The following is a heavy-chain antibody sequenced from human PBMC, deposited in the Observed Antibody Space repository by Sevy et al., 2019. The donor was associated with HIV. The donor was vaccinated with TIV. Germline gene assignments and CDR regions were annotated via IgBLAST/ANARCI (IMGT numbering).Heavy chain of an antibody. Sequence: GGSLRLSCAASGFTFSGYWMTWVRQAPGKGLEWVANIKEDGSAEYYVDSVKGRFTISRDNVKNSLFLQLNSLRVEDRAVYYCARDSPGYDAYDYLGQGTLVTVSS. J-gene: IGHJ4*02. V-gene: IGHV3-7*01. CDR2: IKEDGSAE. CDR1: GFTFSGYW. CDR3: ARDSPGYDAYDY. D-gene: IGHD3-22*01.